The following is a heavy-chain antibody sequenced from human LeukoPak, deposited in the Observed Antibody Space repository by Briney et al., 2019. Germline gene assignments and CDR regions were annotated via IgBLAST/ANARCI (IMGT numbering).Heavy chain of an antibody. CDR2: LYSGGGT. J-gene: IGHJ3*02. CDR1: GFTFDDYG. V-gene: IGHV3-66*01. D-gene: IGHD1-14*01. CDR3: ARDTPGTGGDALDI. Sequence: GGSLRLSCAASGFTFDDYGMSWVRQAPGKGLEWVSGLYSGGGTYYADSVKGRFTISRDNSKNTLYLQMNSLRAEDTAMYYCARDTPGTGGDALDIWGQGTMVTVSS.